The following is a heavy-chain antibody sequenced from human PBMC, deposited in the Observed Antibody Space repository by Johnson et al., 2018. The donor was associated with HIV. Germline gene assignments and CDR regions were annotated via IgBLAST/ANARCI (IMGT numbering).Heavy chain of an antibody. CDR2: ISSRGNTR. D-gene: IGHD1-26*01. CDR1: GFTFADYG. CDR3: ARDRQGAEVGDGFDV. J-gene: IGHJ3*01. Sequence: EMQLVESGGGPVRPGGSLRLSCVVSGFTFADYGMSWVRQAPGQGLEWVSDISSRGNTRYYADSVKGRLIISSDNAKNSLYLQMNSRRAEDSAVYYCARDRQGAEVGDGFDVWGQGTMVTVSS. V-gene: IGHV3-48*03.